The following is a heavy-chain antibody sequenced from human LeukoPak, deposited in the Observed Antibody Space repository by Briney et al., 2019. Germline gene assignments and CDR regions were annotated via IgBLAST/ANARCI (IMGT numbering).Heavy chain of an antibody. Sequence: PSETLSLTCAVYGGSFSGYYWSWIRQHPGKGLEWIGYIYYSGSTYYNPSLKSQVTISVDTSKNQFSLKLSSVTAADTAVYYCASHDFWSGFWDYWGQGTLVTVSS. CDR3: ASHDFWSGFWDY. J-gene: IGHJ4*02. CDR1: GGSFSGYY. CDR2: IYYSGST. V-gene: IGHV4-31*11. D-gene: IGHD3-3*01.